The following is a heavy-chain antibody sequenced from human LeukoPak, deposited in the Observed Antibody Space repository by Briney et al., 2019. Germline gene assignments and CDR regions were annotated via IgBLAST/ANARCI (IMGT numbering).Heavy chain of an antibody. J-gene: IGHJ3*02. CDR2: IYYTGST. Sequence: PSETLSLTCTVSGASIRSYYWSWIRQPPGKELEWIGYIYYTGSTDYNPSLKSRVTMSVDTSKNQFSLKLSSVTAADTAVYYCAREGNTYYYGSGSTFDIWGQGTMVTVSS. CDR3: AREGNTYYYGSGSTFDI. D-gene: IGHD3-10*01. CDR1: GASIRSYY. V-gene: IGHV4-59*12.